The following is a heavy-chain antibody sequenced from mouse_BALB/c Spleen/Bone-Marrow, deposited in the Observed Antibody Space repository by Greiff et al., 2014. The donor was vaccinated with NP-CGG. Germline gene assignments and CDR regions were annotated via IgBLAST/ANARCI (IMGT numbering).Heavy chain of an antibody. D-gene: IGHD3-2*02. Sequence: DVHLVESGGGLVLPGGSRKLSCAASGFTFSSFGMHWVRQAPEKGLEWVAYISSGSSTIYYADTVKGRFTISRDNPKSTLFLQMTSLRSEDTAMYYCAIRAYWGQGTLVTVSA. CDR3: AIRAY. J-gene: IGHJ3*01. V-gene: IGHV5-17*02. CDR1: GFTFSSFG. CDR2: ISSGSSTI.